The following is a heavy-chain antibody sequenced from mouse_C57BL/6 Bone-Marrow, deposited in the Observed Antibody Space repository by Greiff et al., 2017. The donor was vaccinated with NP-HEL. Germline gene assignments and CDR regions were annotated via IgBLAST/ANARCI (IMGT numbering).Heavy chain of an antibody. J-gene: IGHJ3*01. CDR2: IYPGDGDT. Sequence: QVQLQQSGPELVKPGASVQISCKASGYAFSSSWMNWVKQRPGKGLEWIGRIYPGDGDTNYNGKFKGKATLTADKSSSTAYMQLSSLTSEDSAVYFCAKTAQADWFAYWGQGTLVTVSA. CDR3: AKTAQADWFAY. V-gene: IGHV1-82*01. CDR1: GYAFSSSW. D-gene: IGHD3-2*02.